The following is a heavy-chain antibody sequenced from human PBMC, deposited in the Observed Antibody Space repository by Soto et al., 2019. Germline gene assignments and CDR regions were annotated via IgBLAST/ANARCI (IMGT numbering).Heavy chain of an antibody. D-gene: IGHD2-21*02. CDR1: GFTFSSYG. CDR3: AKDGCGGDCYSFDY. CDR2: IRYDGSNK. J-gene: IGHJ4*02. V-gene: IGHV3-30*02. Sequence: GGSLRLSCAASGFTFSSYGMHWVRQAPGKGLEWVAVIRYDGSNKYYADSVKGRFTISRDNSKNTLYLQMNSLRAEDTAVYYCAKDGCGGDCYSFDYWGQGTLVTVSS.